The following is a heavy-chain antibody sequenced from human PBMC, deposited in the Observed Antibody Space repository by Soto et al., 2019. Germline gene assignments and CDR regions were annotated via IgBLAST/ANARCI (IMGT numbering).Heavy chain of an antibody. J-gene: IGHJ6*02. V-gene: IGHV5-51*01. Sequence: GESLKISCEGSGYSFTSYWIGWVRQMPGKGLEWMGIIYPGDSDTRYSPSFQGQVTISADKSISTAYLQWSSLKASDTAMYYCARVSSSSFSYYYYYGMDGWGPGTTVTVSS. CDR3: ARVSSSSFSYYYYYGMDG. CDR2: IYPGDSDT. D-gene: IGHD6-6*01. CDR1: GYSFTSYW.